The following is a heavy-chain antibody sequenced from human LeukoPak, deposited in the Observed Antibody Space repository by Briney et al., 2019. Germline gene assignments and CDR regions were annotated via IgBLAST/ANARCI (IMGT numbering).Heavy chain of an antibody. CDR3: ARITIFGVVTPYYFDY. Sequence: ASVKVSCKASGGTFSSYAISWVRQAPGQGLGWMGGIIPIFGTANYAQKFQGRVTITADESTSTAYMELSSLRSEDTAVYYCARITIFGVVTPYYFDYWGQGTLVTVSS. CDR1: GGTFSSYA. CDR2: IIPIFGTA. J-gene: IGHJ4*02. D-gene: IGHD3-3*01. V-gene: IGHV1-69*13.